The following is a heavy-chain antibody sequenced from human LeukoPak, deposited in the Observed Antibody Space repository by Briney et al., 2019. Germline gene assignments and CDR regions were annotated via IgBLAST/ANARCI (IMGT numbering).Heavy chain of an antibody. CDR1: GFTFSSYG. Sequence: GGSLRLSCAASGFTFSSYGMSWVRQAPGKGLEWVSAISGSGGSTYYADSVKGRFTISRDNSKNTLYLQMNSLRAEDTAVYYCAKGAMVRGVSVYYMDVWGKGTTVTISS. J-gene: IGHJ6*03. CDR2: ISGSGGST. D-gene: IGHD3-10*01. V-gene: IGHV3-23*01. CDR3: AKGAMVRGVSVYYMDV.